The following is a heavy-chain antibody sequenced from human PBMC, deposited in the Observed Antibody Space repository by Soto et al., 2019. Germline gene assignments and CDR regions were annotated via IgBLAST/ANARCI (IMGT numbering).Heavy chain of an antibody. D-gene: IGHD3-3*01. CDR1: GYTFTSYG. CDR3: ARDFWSGERYYYSGLVV. CDR2: IGDYTGNR. J-gene: IGHJ6*02. Sequence: ASVKVACKPSGYTFTSYGISCVRQAPGQGLAWIGCIGDYTGNRNYAQKRKGSVTMTTDTSTSTAYMELRSLRSDDMAVYYCARDFWSGERYYYSGLVVWGQGTTVTVSS. V-gene: IGHV1-18*03.